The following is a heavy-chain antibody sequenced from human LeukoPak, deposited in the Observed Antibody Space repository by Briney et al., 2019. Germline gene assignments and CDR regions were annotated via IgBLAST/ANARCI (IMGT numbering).Heavy chain of an antibody. CDR1: GYSFTSYW. Sequence: GESLKISCKGSGYSFTSYWIGWVRQMPGKGLEWMGIIYPGDPDTRYSPSFQGQVTISADKSISTAYLQWSSLKASDTAMYYCARHGITMVRGVVLLYGMDVWGQGTTVTVSS. V-gene: IGHV5-51*01. D-gene: IGHD3-10*01. CDR2: IYPGDPDT. J-gene: IGHJ6*02. CDR3: ARHGITMVRGVVLLYGMDV.